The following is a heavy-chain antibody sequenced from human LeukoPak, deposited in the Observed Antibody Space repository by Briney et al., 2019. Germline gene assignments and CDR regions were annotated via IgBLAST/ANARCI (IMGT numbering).Heavy chain of an antibody. V-gene: IGHV3-21*01. CDR3: ARGGYYYDSSGYS. Sequence: GGSLRLSCAASGFTFSSYSMNWVRQAPGKGLEWVSSISSSSSYIYYADSVKGRFTISRDNAKNSLYLQMNSLRAEDTAVYYCARGGYYYDSSGYSWGQGTLVTVSS. D-gene: IGHD3-22*01. J-gene: IGHJ5*02. CDR1: GFTFSSYS. CDR2: ISSSSSYI.